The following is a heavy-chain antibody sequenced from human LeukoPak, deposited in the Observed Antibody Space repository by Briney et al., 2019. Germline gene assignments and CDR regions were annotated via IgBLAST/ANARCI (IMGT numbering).Heavy chain of an antibody. CDR3: AKDVSWNWFDP. V-gene: IGHV3-30*18. Sequence: GGSLRLSCAASGFTFSTYAMHWVRQAPGKGLEGVAVISYDGSNKYYADSVKGRFTISRDNSKNTLYLQMNTLRAEDTAVYYCAKDVSWNWFDPWGQGTLVTVSS. J-gene: IGHJ5*02. CDR1: GFTFSTYA. CDR2: ISYDGSNK.